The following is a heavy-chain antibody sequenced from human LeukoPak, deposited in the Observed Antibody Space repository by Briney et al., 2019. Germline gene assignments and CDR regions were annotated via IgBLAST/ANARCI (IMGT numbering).Heavy chain of an antibody. CDR3: ARHLPSPELQFYFDY. Sequence: SETLSLTCAVYGGSFSGYYWSWIRQPPGKGLEWIGEINHSGSTNYNPSLKSRVTISVDTSKNQFSLKLSSVTAADTAFYYCARHLPSPELQFYFDYWDQGTLVTVSS. J-gene: IGHJ4*02. CDR1: GGSFSGYY. D-gene: IGHD5-24*01. CDR2: INHSGST. V-gene: IGHV4-34*01.